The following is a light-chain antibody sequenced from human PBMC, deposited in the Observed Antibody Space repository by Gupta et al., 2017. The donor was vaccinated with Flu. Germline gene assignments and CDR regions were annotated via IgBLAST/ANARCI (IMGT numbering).Light chain of an antibody. J-gene: IGKJ4*01. V-gene: IGKV4-1*01. CDR3: QQYASTLRT. CDR1: QSVLYTSDNKNY. Sequence: DIVMTQFPDSLAVSLGERVTIKCRSSQSVLYTSDNKNYLTWYQQKTGQTPRLLIYWASTRESGVPDRFTGSGSETDFTLTINSLRAEDVAVYFCQQYASTLRTFGEGTKVEIK. CDR2: WAS.